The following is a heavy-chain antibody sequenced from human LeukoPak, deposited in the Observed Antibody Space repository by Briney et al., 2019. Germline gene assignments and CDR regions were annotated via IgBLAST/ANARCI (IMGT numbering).Heavy chain of an antibody. CDR3: ATTVTTRYYFDS. Sequence: PSETLSLTCTVSGGSISTSSHYWGWIRQPPGKGLEWIGSMYYSGSTYYDPSLKSRVTISVDTYKSRFSLKLSSVTAADTAVYYCATTVTTRYYFDSWGQGTLVTVSS. CDR2: MYYSGST. CDR1: GGSISTSSHY. D-gene: IGHD4-17*01. V-gene: IGHV4-39*01. J-gene: IGHJ4*02.